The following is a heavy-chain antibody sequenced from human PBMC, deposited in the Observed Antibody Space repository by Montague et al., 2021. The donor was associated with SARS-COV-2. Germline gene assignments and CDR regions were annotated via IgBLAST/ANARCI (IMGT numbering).Heavy chain of an antibody. V-gene: IGHV2-5*01. J-gene: IGHJ4*02. CDR2: XYSNGEK. D-gene: IGHD3-9*01. CDR3: AHLIRYYDIFTGIPFDD. Sequence: PALVKPTQTLTLTCTFSGFSLSTPNVGVAWIRQPPGKALEWLAVXYSNGEKRYSPSLRRRLTITKDTSRNQVVLSLTNVDPLDTATYYCAHLIRYYDIFTGIPFDDWGQGTQVTVSS. CDR1: GFSLSTPNVG.